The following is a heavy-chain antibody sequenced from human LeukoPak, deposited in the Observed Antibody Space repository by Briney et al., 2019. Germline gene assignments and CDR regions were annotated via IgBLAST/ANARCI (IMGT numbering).Heavy chain of an antibody. J-gene: IGHJ6*02. Sequence: SVKVSCKASGGTFSSYAISWVRQAPGQGLEWMGGIIPIFGTANYAQKFQGRVTITADESTSTAYMELGSLRSEDTAVYYCARVSYDSPGLYGMDVWGQGTTVTVSS. CDR2: IIPIFGTA. CDR3: ARVSYDSPGLYGMDV. D-gene: IGHD5-12*01. CDR1: GGTFSSYA. V-gene: IGHV1-69*13.